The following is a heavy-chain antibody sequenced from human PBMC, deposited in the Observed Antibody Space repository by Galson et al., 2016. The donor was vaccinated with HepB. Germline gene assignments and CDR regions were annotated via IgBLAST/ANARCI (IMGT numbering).Heavy chain of an antibody. D-gene: IGHD3-3*01. CDR2: VNPSGGST. J-gene: IGHJ5*02. CDR1: GYSFTTHY. Sequence: SVKVSCKASGYSFTTHYMHWVRQAPGRGLEWMGIVNPSGGSTKYAQKFQGRLTMTRDTSTNTVYMELSSLRPDDTAVYYCARNRTLVFYEFWNGHESFSYVDPWGQGTLVTVS. CDR3: ARNRTLVFYEFWNGHESFSYVDP. V-gene: IGHV1-46*01.